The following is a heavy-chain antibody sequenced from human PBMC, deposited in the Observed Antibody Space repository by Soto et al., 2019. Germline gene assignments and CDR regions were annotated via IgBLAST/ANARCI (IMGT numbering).Heavy chain of an antibody. V-gene: IGHV3-23*01. D-gene: IGHD3-3*01. J-gene: IGHJ6*02. CDR2: ISGSGGST. CDR3: ARKDYDFWSGYRLGGYYGMDV. Sequence: GGSLRLSCAASGFTFSSYAMSWVRQAPGKGLEWVSAISGSGGSTYYADSVKGRFTISSDNSKNTLYLQMNSLRAEDTAVYYCARKDYDFWSGYRLGGYYGMDVWGQGTTVTVSS. CDR1: GFTFSSYA.